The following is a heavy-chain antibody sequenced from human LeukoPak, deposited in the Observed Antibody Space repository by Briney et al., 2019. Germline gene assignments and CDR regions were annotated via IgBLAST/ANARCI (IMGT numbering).Heavy chain of an antibody. J-gene: IGHJ5*02. Sequence: GSLTLSCAASGFTFSSYEMNWVRQAPPKGREWVSYISSSGSTIYDADSVMGRFTISRDNAKNSLYLQMNSLRAEDTAVYYCARDYYDSSGYYNWFDPWGQGTLVTVSS. CDR2: ISSSGSTI. CDR3: ARDYYDSSGYYNWFDP. D-gene: IGHD3-22*01. CDR1: GFTFSSYE. V-gene: IGHV3-48*03.